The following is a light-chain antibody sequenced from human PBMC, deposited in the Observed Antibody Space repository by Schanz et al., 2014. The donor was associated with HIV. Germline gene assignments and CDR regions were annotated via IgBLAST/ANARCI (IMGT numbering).Light chain of an antibody. Sequence: IVLTQSPGTLSLSPGERGTLSCRASQSISSSLLAWYQKKPGQAPTLLIYAASTRATGIPASFSGSGSGTEFTLTISSLQSEDFAVYYCQQYNNWPWTFGQGTKVEIK. V-gene: IGKV3-15*01. CDR3: QQYNNWPWT. CDR1: QSISSS. CDR2: AAS. J-gene: IGKJ1*01.